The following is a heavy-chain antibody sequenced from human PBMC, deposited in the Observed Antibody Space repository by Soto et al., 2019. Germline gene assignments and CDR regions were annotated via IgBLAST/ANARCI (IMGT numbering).Heavy chain of an antibody. Sequence: SVKVSCKASGGTFSSYAISWVRQAPGQGLEWMGGIIPIFGTANYAQKFQGRVTITADESTSTAYMELSSLRSEDTAVYYCAIGYCSSTSCYLQRYYYYGMDVWGQGTTVTVSS. CDR1: GGTFSSYA. V-gene: IGHV1-69*13. D-gene: IGHD2-2*01. CDR2: IIPIFGTA. CDR3: AIGYCSSTSCYLQRYYYYGMDV. J-gene: IGHJ6*02.